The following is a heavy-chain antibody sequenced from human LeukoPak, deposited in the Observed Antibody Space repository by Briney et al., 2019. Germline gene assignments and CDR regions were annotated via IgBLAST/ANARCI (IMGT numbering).Heavy chain of an antibody. CDR3: ARGRRYYYDSSGYLG. Sequence: SETLSLTCAVYGGXFSGYYWSWIRQPPGKGLEWIGEINHSGSTNYNPSLKSRVTISVDTSKNQFSLKLSSVTAADTAVYYCARGRRYYYDSSGYLGWGQGTLVTVSS. CDR2: INHSGST. J-gene: IGHJ4*02. CDR1: GGXFSGYY. V-gene: IGHV4-34*01. D-gene: IGHD3-22*01.